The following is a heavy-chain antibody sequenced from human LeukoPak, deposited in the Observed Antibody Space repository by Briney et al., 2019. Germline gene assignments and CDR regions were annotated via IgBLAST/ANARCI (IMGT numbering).Heavy chain of an antibody. CDR1: GGTFSSYA. CDR3: ARDLSTVGSGSYSFDY. Sequence: ASVKVSCKASGGTFSSYAISWVRQAPGQGLGWMGGIIPIFGTANYAQKFQGRVTITADESTSTAYMELSSLRSEDTAVYYCARDLSTVGSGSYSFDYWGQGTLVTVSS. D-gene: IGHD3-10*01. CDR2: IIPIFGTA. J-gene: IGHJ4*02. V-gene: IGHV1-69*01.